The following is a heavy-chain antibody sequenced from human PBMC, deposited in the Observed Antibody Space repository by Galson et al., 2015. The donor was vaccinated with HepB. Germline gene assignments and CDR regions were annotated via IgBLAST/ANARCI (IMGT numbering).Heavy chain of an antibody. J-gene: IGHJ2*01. Sequence: QSGAEVKKPGESLKISCKGSGYSFTSYWIGWVRQMPGKGLEWMGIIYPGDSDTRYSPSFQGQVTISADKSISTAYLQWSSLKASDTAMYYCARGGYCSSTSCYSRYFDLWGRGTLVTVSS. D-gene: IGHD2-2*01. V-gene: IGHV5-51*01. CDR2: IYPGDSDT. CDR1: GYSFTSYW. CDR3: ARGGYCSSTSCYSRYFDL.